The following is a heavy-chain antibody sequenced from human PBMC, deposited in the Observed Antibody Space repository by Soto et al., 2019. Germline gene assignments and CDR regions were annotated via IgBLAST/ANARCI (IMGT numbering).Heavy chain of an antibody. CDR3: ARATGSNHPFDY. CDR1: GFTFSTYW. Sequence: DVQLVESGGGLVQPGGSLSLSCAATGFTFSTYWMHWVRQGPGKGLVWVSRISTDGSSTTYADSVKGRFTISRDNAKNTLYLQMNSLRAEDTAVYYCARATGSNHPFDYWGQGSLVTVSS. CDR2: ISTDGSST. V-gene: IGHV3-74*01. D-gene: IGHD2-2*01. J-gene: IGHJ4*02.